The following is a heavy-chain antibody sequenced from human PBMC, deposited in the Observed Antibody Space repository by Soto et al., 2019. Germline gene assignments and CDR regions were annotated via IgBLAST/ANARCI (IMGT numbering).Heavy chain of an antibody. CDR1: GGSISSSNW. Sequence: QVQLQESGPGLVKPSGTLSLTCAVSGGSISSSNWWSWVRQPPGKGLEWIGEIYHSGSTNYNPSRNSRVTISVDKSKNQFSLKLSSVTAADTAVYYCASRQYYDILTGYYPAFYYYYGMDVWGQGTTVTVSS. D-gene: IGHD3-9*01. CDR3: ASRQYYDILTGYYPAFYYYYGMDV. V-gene: IGHV4-4*02. CDR2: IYHSGST. J-gene: IGHJ6*02.